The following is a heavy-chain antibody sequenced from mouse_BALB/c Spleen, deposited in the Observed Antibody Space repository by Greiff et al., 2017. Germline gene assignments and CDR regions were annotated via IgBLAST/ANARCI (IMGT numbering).Heavy chain of an antibody. CDR2: INPSNGGT. Sequence: VQLQQSGAELVKPGASVKLSCKASGYTFTSYYMYWVKQRPGQGLEWIGEINPSNGGTNFNEKFKSKATLTVDKSSGTAYMQLSSLTSEDSAVYYCTRGAHGAMDYWGQGTSVTVSS. V-gene: IGHV1S81*02. J-gene: IGHJ4*01. CDR1: GYTFTSYY. CDR3: TRGAHGAMDY.